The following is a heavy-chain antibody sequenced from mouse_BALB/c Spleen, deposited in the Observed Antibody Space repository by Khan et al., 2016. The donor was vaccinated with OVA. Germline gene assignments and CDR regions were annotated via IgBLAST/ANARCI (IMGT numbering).Heavy chain of an antibody. D-gene: IGHD2-3*01. V-gene: IGHV1-81*01. CDR1: GYTFTYYV. Sequence: QVQLQQSGPELVKPGASVKMSCKASGYTFTYYVITWVKQRTGQGLEWIGEIYPGSDNPNYNERFKGKATLTAEKSSNTTHMQLGSLTSEDSAVYFCARGDGYYVYFDYWGQGTTLTVSS. CDR2: IYPGSDNP. CDR3: ARGDGYYVYFDY. J-gene: IGHJ2*01.